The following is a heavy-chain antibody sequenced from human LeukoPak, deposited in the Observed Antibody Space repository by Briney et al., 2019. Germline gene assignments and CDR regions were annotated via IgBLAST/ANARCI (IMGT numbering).Heavy chain of an antibody. J-gene: IGHJ4*02. D-gene: IGHD4-17*01. CDR3: VKTGRTGDSAYDF. CDR1: GFFFSIYA. Sequence: PGGSLRLCCSASGFFFSIYAMHSVRQAPGKGLQYVSALSNSGGYTHYADSVKGRFTISRDNSNNTLYLQMRSMREEDTDVYYCVKTGRTGDSAYDFWGQGTLVPVSS. V-gene: IGHV3-64D*08. CDR2: LSNSGGYT.